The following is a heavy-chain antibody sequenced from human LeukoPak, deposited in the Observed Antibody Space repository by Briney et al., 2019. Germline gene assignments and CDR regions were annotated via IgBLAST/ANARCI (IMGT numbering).Heavy chain of an antibody. D-gene: IGHD3-16*01. Sequence: ASVKVSCKASGGTFSSYAISWVRQAPGQGLEWMGGIIPIFGTANYAQKFQGRVTITADKSTSTAYMELSSLRAEDTALYYCARGGGGPLVWGTLGAFDYWGQGTLVTVSS. CDR1: GGTFSSYA. J-gene: IGHJ4*02. CDR3: ARGGGGPLVWGTLGAFDY. CDR2: IIPIFGTA. V-gene: IGHV1-69*06.